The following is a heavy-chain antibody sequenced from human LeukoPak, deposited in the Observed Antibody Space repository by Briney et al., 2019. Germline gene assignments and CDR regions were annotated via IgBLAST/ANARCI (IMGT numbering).Heavy chain of an antibody. Sequence: GGSLRLSCAASGFTFSSYGMHWVRQAPGKGLEWVAFIRYDGSNKYYSDSVKGRFTISRDNSKNTLYLQMKSLRTEDTAVYYCTKGPRSSWSLNWFDPWGQGTLVTVSS. J-gene: IGHJ5*02. CDR1: GFTFSSYG. D-gene: IGHD6-13*01. CDR3: TKGPRSSWSLNWFDP. V-gene: IGHV3-30*02. CDR2: IRYDGSNK.